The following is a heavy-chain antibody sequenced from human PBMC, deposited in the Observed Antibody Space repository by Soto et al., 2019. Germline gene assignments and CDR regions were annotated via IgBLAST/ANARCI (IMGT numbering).Heavy chain of an antibody. CDR1: RFTFSSYG. V-gene: IGHV3-30*18. J-gene: IGHJ4*02. D-gene: IGHD6-13*01. CDR3: AKDLALPRLAAVGSFDY. CDR2: ISYDGNNK. Sequence: QVQLVESGGGVVQPGRSLRLSCAASRFTFSSYGMHWVRQAPGKGLEWVAVISYDGNNKNYADSVKGRFIISRDNSKDTLFLQMNSLRGDDTAIYYCAKDLALPRLAAVGSFDYWGQGPLVTVSS.